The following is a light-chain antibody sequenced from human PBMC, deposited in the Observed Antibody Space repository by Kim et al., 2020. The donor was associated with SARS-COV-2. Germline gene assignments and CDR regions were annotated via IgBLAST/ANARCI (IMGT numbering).Light chain of an antibody. CDR2: GAS. CDR3: QQHNKWPLT. J-gene: IGKJ4*01. CDR1: ESVKTS. Sequence: EIVMTQSPATLSVSPGERATLSCRASESVKTSLAWYQQKPGQAPRLLIYGASTRATGIPARFSGSGSGTDFTVTISSLQSEDIAVYYCQQHNKWPLTFGGGTKLEI. V-gene: IGKV3-15*01.